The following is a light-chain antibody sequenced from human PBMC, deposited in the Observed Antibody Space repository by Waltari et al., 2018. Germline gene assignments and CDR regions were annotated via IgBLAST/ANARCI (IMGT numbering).Light chain of an antibody. CDR2: WAS. J-gene: IGKJ2*01. CDR1: QSLLYSSNNKNY. CDR3: QQYYSTPRT. V-gene: IGKV4-1*01. Sequence: DIVMTQSPDSLAVSLGERATINCKSSQSLLYSSNNKNYLAWYQQKPGQPPKLLIYWASTRESGVPDRFGGSWSGADFTLTISSLQAEDVAIYYCQQYYSTPRTFGQGTKLEIK.